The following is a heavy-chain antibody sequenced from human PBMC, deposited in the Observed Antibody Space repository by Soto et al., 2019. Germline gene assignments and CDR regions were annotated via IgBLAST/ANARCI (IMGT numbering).Heavy chain of an antibody. J-gene: IGHJ5*02. D-gene: IGHD6-13*01. CDR3: ARDWVAAATNWFDP. V-gene: IGHV1-69*04. Sequence: SVKVSCKASGGTFSSYTISWVRQAPGQGLEWMGRIFPFFGIANYAQKFQGRVTITADNSTSTAYMELSSLRSEDTAVYYCARDWVAAATNWFDPGGQGTLVTVSS. CDR2: IFPFFGIA. CDR1: GGTFSSYT.